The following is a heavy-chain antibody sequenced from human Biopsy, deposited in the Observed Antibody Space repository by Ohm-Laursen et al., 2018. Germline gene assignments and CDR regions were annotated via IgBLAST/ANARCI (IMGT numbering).Heavy chain of an antibody. CDR3: ARGSNDFGGLYFPR. J-gene: IGHJ4*02. CDR1: GGSFTGHY. D-gene: IGHD4-23*01. Sequence: DTLSLTCTVSGGSFTGHYWSWIRQPPGKRLEWIGHISYTGYTSYNASLKSRVTISVDTSRNHFSLRLSSLTAADTAVYYCARGSNDFGGLYFPRWGQGTLLTVSS. V-gene: IGHV4-59*11. CDR2: ISYTGYT.